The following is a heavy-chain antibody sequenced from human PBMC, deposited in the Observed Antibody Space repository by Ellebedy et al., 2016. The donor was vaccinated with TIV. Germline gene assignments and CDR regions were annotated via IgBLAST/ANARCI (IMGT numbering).Heavy chain of an antibody. Sequence: GESLKISCAASRFSFSSYWMSWVRQAPGEGLEWVANINQDGSQKYYVDSVKGRFTISRDNSKNTLYLQMNSLRAEDTAVYYCAKEKYSTSTYYHYGMDVWGPGTTVTVSS. CDR3: AKEKYSTSTYYHYGMDV. CDR1: RFSFSSYW. V-gene: IGHV3-7*03. D-gene: IGHD6-13*01. CDR2: INQDGSQK. J-gene: IGHJ6*02.